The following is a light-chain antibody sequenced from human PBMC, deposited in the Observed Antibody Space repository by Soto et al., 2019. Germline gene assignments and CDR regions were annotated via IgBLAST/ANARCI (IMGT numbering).Light chain of an antibody. CDR3: SSFTSSSTLV. Sequence: QSVLTQPASVSGSPGQSITISCTGTSNDVGGYNYVSWYQQHPGKAPKLMMFEVSNRPSGISNRFSGSKSGNTASLTISGLRAEDEGDYYCSSFTSSSTLVFGEGTKLTVL. CDR2: EVS. V-gene: IGLV2-14*01. J-gene: IGLJ2*01. CDR1: SNDVGGYNY.